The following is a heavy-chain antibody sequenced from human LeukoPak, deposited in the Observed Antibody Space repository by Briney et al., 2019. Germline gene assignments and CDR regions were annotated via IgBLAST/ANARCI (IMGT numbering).Heavy chain of an antibody. Sequence: PGGSLRLSCAASGFTFTSHTMNWVRQAPGKGLEWVSSIGIDTTTIYYADSVKGRFTISRDNAKNSLYLQMSSLRADDTAVFYCARDQNDYGDYGPLDYWGQGTLVTVSS. CDR2: IGIDTTTI. J-gene: IGHJ4*02. D-gene: IGHD4-17*01. CDR1: GFTFTSHT. CDR3: ARDQNDYGDYGPLDY. V-gene: IGHV3-21*01.